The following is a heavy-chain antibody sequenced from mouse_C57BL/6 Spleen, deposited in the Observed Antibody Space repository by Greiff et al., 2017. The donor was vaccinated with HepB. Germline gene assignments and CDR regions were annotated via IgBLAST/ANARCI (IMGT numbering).Heavy chain of an antibody. D-gene: IGHD2-4*01. V-gene: IGHV5-4*01. CDR3: ARDRSYDYDVGFAY. Sequence: EVNVVESGGGLVKPGGSLKLSCAASGFTFSSYAMSWVRQTPEKRLEWVATISDGGSYTYYPDNVKGRFTISRDNAKNNLYLQMSHLKSEDTAMYYCARDRSYDYDVGFAYWGQGTLVTVSA. CDR2: ISDGGSYT. J-gene: IGHJ3*01. CDR1: GFTFSSYA.